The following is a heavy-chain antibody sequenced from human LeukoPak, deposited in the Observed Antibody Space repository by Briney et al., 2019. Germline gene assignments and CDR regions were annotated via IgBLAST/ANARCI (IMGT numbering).Heavy chain of an antibody. CDR3: AKDSSGWFGIGYYYYMDV. CDR2: ISGSGGST. J-gene: IGHJ6*03. Sequence: GGSLRLSCAASGFTFSSYAMSWVRQAPGKGLEWVSAISGSGGSTYYADSVKGRFTISRDNSKNTLYLQMNSLRAEDTAVYYCAKDSSGWFGIGYYYYMDVWGKGTTVTVSS. CDR1: GFTFSSYA. D-gene: IGHD3-10*01. V-gene: IGHV3-23*01.